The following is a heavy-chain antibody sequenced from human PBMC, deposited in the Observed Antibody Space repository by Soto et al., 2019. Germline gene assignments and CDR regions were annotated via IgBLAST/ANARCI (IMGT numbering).Heavy chain of an antibody. CDR3: AKGDNLGPKTGYAFDP. CDR1: GVSVSSNTAS. J-gene: IGHJ5*02. Sequence: PXQTLSLTCDIAGVSVSSNTASWNLIRQSPSRGLEWLGRTYFSSKWYNDYAVSVKSRIIINPDTSNNQFSLQLNSVTPEDTAVYFCAKGDNLGPKTGYAFDPWGQGIMVTVSS. V-gene: IGHV6-1*01. CDR2: TYFSSKWYN. D-gene: IGHD5-12*01.